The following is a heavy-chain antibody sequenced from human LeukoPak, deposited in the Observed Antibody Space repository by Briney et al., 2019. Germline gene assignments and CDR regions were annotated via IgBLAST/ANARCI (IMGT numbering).Heavy chain of an antibody. CDR3: ARGVRGSSWLSFDY. CDR1: GFTFDDYA. J-gene: IGHJ4*02. Sequence: PGRSLRLSCAASGFTFDDYAMHWVRQAPGKGLEWVSGISWNSGSIGYADSVKGRFTISRDNAKSSLYLQMNSLRAEDTAVYYCARGVRGSSWLSFDYWGQGTLVIVSS. V-gene: IGHV3-9*01. D-gene: IGHD6-13*01. CDR2: ISWNSGSI.